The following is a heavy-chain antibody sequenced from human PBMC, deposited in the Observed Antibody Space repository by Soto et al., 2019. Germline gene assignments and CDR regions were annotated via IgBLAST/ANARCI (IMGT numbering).Heavy chain of an antibody. V-gene: IGHV3-11*01. J-gene: IGHJ4*02. D-gene: IGHD3-3*01. CDR3: AKDTPQEWLLVFHY. CDR1: GFTFSDYY. CDR2: ISSSGSTI. Sequence: PGGSLTLSCAASGFTFSDYYMSWIRQAPGKGLEWVSYISSSGSTIYYADSVKGRFTISRDNAKNSLYLQMNSLRAEDTAVYYCAKDTPQEWLLVFHYWGQGTLVTVSS.